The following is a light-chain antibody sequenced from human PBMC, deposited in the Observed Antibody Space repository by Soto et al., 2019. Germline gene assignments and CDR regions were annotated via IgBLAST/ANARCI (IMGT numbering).Light chain of an antibody. Sequence: AIRMTQSPSSFSASTGDRVTITCRASQGISSYLAWYQQKPGKAPKLLIYAASTLQSVVPSRFSGSGSWTDFTLTISCLQSEDFATYYCQQYYSYPPTFGQGTKVEIK. CDR3: QQYYSYPPT. V-gene: IGKV1-8*01. CDR1: QGISSY. J-gene: IGKJ1*01. CDR2: AAS.